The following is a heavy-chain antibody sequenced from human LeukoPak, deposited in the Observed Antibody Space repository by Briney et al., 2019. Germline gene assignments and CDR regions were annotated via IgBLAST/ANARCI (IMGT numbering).Heavy chain of an antibody. Sequence: GGSLRLSCAASGFRFSSYWMSWVRQAPGKGLEWVANINQDGTEKYYVDSVKGRFTISRDNAKNSLSLRMNSLRVEDTAVYYCARDGMPFDWWGQGNLVTVSS. CDR3: ARDGMPFDW. CDR2: INQDGTEK. J-gene: IGHJ4*02. CDR1: GFRFSSYW. D-gene: IGHD1-1*01. V-gene: IGHV3-7*04.